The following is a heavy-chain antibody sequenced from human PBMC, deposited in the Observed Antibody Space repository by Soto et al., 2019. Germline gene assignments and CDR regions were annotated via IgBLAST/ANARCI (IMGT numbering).Heavy chain of an antibody. Sequence: KTSETLSLTCTVSGGSINSNNYYWAWIRQPPGKGLAWIASIYYDGSTYYNPSLKSRVTISIDTSKNQFSLRLRSVTAADTAIYYCAKVVVAATRHTDFDSWGQGTLVTSPQ. V-gene: IGHV4-39*01. D-gene: IGHD2-15*01. CDR2: IYYDGST. CDR1: GGSINSNNYY. J-gene: IGHJ4*02. CDR3: AKVVVAATRHTDFDS.